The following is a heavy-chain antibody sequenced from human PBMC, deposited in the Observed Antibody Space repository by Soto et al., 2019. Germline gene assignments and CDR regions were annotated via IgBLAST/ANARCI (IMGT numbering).Heavy chain of an antibody. Sequence: QVQLQESGPGLVKPSETLSLTCTVSGGSISSYYWSWIRQPPGKGLEWIGYIYYSGSTNYNPSLKSRVTISVDTSKNQFSLKLSSVTAADTAVYYCASDSNWGGFDYWGQGTLVTVSS. V-gene: IGHV4-59*01. CDR3: ASDSNWGGFDY. CDR2: IYYSGST. D-gene: IGHD7-27*01. CDR1: GGSISSYY. J-gene: IGHJ4*02.